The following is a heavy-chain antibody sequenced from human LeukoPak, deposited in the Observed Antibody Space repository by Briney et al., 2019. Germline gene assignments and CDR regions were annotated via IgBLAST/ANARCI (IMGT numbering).Heavy chain of an antibody. J-gene: IGHJ4*02. V-gene: IGHV3-64D*06. CDR3: VKAPYGSGSIPFDY. Sequence: GGSLRLSCSASGFTFSSYAMHWVRQAPGKGLEYVSAISSNGGSTYYADSVKGRFTISRDNSKNTLYLQVSSLRAEDTAVYYCVKAPYGSGSIPFDYWGQGTLVTVSS. CDR2: ISSNGGST. CDR1: GFTFSSYA. D-gene: IGHD3-10*01.